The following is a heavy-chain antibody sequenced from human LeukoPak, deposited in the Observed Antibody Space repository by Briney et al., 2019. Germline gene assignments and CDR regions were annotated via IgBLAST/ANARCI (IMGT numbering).Heavy chain of an antibody. CDR1: GGPISNKY. V-gene: IGHV4-59*12. CDR2: IYYSGST. J-gene: IGHJ4*02. Sequence: PSETLSLTCSVSGGPISNKYWSWIRQPPGKGLEWIGYIYYSGSTNYNPSLKSRVTISVDTSKNQFSLKLSSVTAADTAVYYCAGRADSSGWYAVKYWGQGTLVTVSS. CDR3: AGRADSSGWYAVKY. D-gene: IGHD6-19*01.